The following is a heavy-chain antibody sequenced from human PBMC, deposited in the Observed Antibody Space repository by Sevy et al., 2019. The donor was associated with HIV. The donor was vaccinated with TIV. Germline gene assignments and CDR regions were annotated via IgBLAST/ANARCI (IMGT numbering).Heavy chain of an antibody. CDR3: VREGLGGYSYSLDY. CDR1: GFSFSIYW. Sequence: GGSLRLSCAASGFSFSIYWMSWVRQAPGKGLEWVATMKQDGSEEDYVDSVKGRFTISRDNARISRFLQMNSLGAGDTAVYYCVREGLGGYSYSLDYWGHGTLVTVSS. D-gene: IGHD5-18*01. V-gene: IGHV3-7*01. J-gene: IGHJ4*01. CDR2: MKQDGSEE.